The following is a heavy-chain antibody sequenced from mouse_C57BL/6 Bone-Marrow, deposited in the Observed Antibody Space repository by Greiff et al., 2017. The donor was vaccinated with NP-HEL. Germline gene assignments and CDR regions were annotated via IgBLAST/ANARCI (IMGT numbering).Heavy chain of an antibody. CDR3: ARPLYDSSFPHAKDD. CDR1: GYTFTGYW. CDR2: ILPGSGGT. Sequence: VQVVESGAELMKPGASVKLSCKATGYTFTGYWIEWVKQRPGHGLEWIGEILPGSGGTNYNEKFKGKATFTADTSSNTAYMQLSSLTPEDSAVLNCARPLYDSSFPHAKDDWGQGASVTVSS. V-gene: IGHV1-9*01. D-gene: IGHD1-1*01. J-gene: IGHJ4*01.